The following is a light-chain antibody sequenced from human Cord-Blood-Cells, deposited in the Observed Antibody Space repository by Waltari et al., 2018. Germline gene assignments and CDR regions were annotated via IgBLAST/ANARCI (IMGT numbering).Light chain of an antibody. J-gene: IGKJ1*01. CDR2: DAS. CDR3: QQRSNWPRT. V-gene: IGKV3-11*01. Sequence: EIVLTQSPATLSLSPGERATLSCRASQSVSSYLAWYQQKPGQAPRLLIYDASNRATGTPARFRGSGSGTDFTLTISSRELEDFEVYYCQQRSNWPRTFGQGTKVEIK. CDR1: QSVSSY.